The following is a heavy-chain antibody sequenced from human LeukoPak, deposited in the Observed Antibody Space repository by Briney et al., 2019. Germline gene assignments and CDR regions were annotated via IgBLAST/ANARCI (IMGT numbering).Heavy chain of an antibody. Sequence: GGSLRLSCAASGFTFSSYWMHWVRQAPGKGLVWVSRINSDGSSTSYADSVKGRFTISRDNSKNTLYLQLNSLRAEDTAVYYCARGQIGGYGTGTFDYWGQGTLVTVSS. V-gene: IGHV3-74*01. CDR1: GFTFSSYW. J-gene: IGHJ4*02. CDR2: INSDGSST. D-gene: IGHD5-18*01. CDR3: ARGQIGGYGTGTFDY.